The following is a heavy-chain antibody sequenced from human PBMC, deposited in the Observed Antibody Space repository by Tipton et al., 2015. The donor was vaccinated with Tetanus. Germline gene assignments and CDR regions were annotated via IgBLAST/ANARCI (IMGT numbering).Heavy chain of an antibody. CDR3: VRGTSWGKGWYFDL. D-gene: IGHD7-27*01. CDR1: GGSISTYH. J-gene: IGHJ2*01. Sequence: TLSLTCTVSGGSISTYHWNWIRQSPGKGLEWIGYIDYFGSTKYNPSLKSRVAMSVDTSKNQLSLRLNSVTPEDTAVYYCVRGTSWGKGWYFDLWGRGTLVTVSS. V-gene: IGHV4-59*12. CDR2: IDYFGST.